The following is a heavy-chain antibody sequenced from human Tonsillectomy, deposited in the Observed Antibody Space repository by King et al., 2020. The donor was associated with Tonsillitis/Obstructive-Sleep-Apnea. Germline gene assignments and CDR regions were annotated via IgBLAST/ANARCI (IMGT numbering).Heavy chain of an antibody. J-gene: IGHJ4*02. CDR1: GFTFSNAW. V-gene: IGHV3-15*01. Sequence: VQLVESGGGLVKPGGSLRLSCAASGFTFSNAWMSWVRQAPGKGLEWGGRIKSKTDGGTTDYAAPVKGRFTLSRDDSKNTLYLQMNSLKTEDTAVYYCTTQAGHWGQGTLVTVSS. CDR3: TTQAGH. D-gene: IGHD3-10*01. CDR2: IKSKTDGGTT.